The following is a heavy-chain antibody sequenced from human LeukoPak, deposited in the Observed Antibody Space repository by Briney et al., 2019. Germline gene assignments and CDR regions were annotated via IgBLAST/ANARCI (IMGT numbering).Heavy chain of an antibody. CDR1: GFTFSPYG. CDR3: AKDISYEYNSGSNPDH. D-gene: IGHD3-10*01. Sequence: GGSLSLSCAASGFTFSPYGLHWFRQAPGKGLGWVEFIRHDGSKQFYTDSVKARFTISRDNSKNTMYLQMSGLRAEDTAMYYCAKDISYEYNSGSNPDHWGQGTQVTVSS. V-gene: IGHV3-30*02. CDR2: IRHDGSKQ. J-gene: IGHJ4*02.